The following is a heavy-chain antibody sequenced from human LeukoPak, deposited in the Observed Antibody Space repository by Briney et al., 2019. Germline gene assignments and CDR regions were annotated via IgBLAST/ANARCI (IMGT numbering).Heavy chain of an antibody. J-gene: IGHJ4*02. CDR3: ARRGRGYYGSGSYYHPLDY. Sequence: PSETLSLTGAVYGGSFSGYYWSWIRQPPGKGREWIGEINHSGSTNYNPSLKSRVTISVDTSKNQFSLKLSSVTAADTAVYYCARRGRGYYGSGSYYHPLDYWGQGTLVTASS. D-gene: IGHD3-10*01. CDR1: GGSFSGYY. V-gene: IGHV4-34*01. CDR2: INHSGST.